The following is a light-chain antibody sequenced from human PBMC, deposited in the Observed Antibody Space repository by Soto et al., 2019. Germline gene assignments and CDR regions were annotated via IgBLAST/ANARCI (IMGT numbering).Light chain of an antibody. V-gene: IGLV2-14*01. CDR3: QSYDSSLSGNYV. CDR2: EVS. Sequence: QSALTQPASVSGSPGQSITISCTGTSSDVGGYNYVSWYQQHPGKAPKLMIYEVSNRPSGVSNRFSGSKSGNTASLTISGLQAEDEADYYCQSYDSSLSGNYVFGTGTKLTVL. J-gene: IGLJ1*01. CDR1: SSDVGGYNY.